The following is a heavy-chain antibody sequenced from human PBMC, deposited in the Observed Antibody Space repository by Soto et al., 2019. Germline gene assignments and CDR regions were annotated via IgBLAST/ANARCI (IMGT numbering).Heavy chain of an antibody. CDR2: IIPSFGTA. V-gene: IGHV1-69*01. CDR3: ARPGGYYDSSGYWY. Sequence: QVQLVQSGAEVKKPGSSVKVSCKASGGTFRSYAISWVRQAPGQGLEWMGGIIPSFGTANYAHKFQGRVTITADASTGTAYMELCSLRSEDTAVYSCARPGGYYDSSGYWYWGQGTLVAVSS. J-gene: IGHJ1*01. D-gene: IGHD3-22*01. CDR1: GGTFRSYA.